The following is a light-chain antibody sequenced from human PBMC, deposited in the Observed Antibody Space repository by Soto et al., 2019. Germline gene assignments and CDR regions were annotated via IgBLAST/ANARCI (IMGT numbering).Light chain of an antibody. J-gene: IGKJ1*01. Sequence: IVMTLSPATLSVSPGDRVTLSCRASQSVSSDLASYQQRPGQAPRLLIYGASTRATGIPARFRGTRSGTEFTLTISSLQSEDFAFYDFQQYNNWPPWTGGQGTKV. CDR3: QQYNNWPPWT. CDR1: QSVSSD. V-gene: IGKV3-15*01. CDR2: GAS.